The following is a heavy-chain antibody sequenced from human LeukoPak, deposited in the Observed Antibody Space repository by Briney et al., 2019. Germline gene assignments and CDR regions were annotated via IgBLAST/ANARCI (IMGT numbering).Heavy chain of an antibody. V-gene: IGHV3-53*01. CDR1: GFTVSSNY. CDR2: IYSGGST. D-gene: IGHD4-17*01. Sequence: GGSLRLSCAASGFTVSSNYMSWVRQAPGKGLEWVSVIYSGGSTYYADSVKGRFTISRDNSKNTLYLQMNSLRAEDTAVYYCARGPYGDYLFDYWGQGTLVTVSS. CDR3: ARGPYGDYLFDY. J-gene: IGHJ4*02.